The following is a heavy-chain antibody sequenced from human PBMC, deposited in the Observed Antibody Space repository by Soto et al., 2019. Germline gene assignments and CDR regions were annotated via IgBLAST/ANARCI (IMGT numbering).Heavy chain of an antibody. Sequence: EVQLVESGGGLVKPWGSLRLSCAASGFTFSSYSMNWVRQAPGKGLEWVSSISSSSSYIYYADSVKGRFTISRDNAKNSLYLQMNSLRAEDTAVYYCARADYYDSSGSLLYYYYGMDVWGQGTTVTVSS. D-gene: IGHD3-22*01. CDR3: ARADYYDSSGSLLYYYYGMDV. J-gene: IGHJ6*02. CDR2: ISSSSSYI. CDR1: GFTFSSYS. V-gene: IGHV3-21*01.